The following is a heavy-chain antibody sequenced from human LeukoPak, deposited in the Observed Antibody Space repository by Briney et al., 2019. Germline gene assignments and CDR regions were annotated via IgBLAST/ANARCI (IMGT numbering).Heavy chain of an antibody. V-gene: IGHV1-3*03. CDR3: ARGKGGSWGNWFDP. D-gene: IGHD3-16*01. CDR1: GFPFTSYA. J-gene: IGHJ5*02. CDR2: VNADNSNT. Sequence: ASVKVSCKASGFPFTSYAIHWVRQAPGQRLEWMGWVNADNSNTKYSQEFQGRVTITRDTSASTAYMELSSLRSEDMAVYYCARGKGGSWGNWFDPWGQGTLVTVSS.